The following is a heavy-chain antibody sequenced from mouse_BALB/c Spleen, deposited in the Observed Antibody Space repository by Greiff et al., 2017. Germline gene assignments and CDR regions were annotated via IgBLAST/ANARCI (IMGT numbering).Heavy chain of an antibody. J-gene: IGHJ3*01. D-gene: IGHD2-10*01. Sequence: VQLQQSGAELVRPGTSVKISCKASGYTFTNYWLGWVKQRPGHGLEWIGDIYPGGGYTNYNEKFKGKATLTADTSSSTAYMQLSSLTSEDSAVYFCARSFYGNYSWFAYWGQGTLVTVAA. CDR1: GYTFTNYW. CDR3: ARSFYGNYSWFAY. V-gene: IGHV1-63*02. CDR2: IYPGGGYT.